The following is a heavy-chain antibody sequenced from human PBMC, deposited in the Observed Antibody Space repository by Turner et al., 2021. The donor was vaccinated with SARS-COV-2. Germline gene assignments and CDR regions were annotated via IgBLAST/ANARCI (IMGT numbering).Heavy chain of an antibody. V-gene: IGHV1-24*01. CDR1: GYTLIELS. D-gene: IGHD3-22*01. Sequence: QVQLAQSGAEVKKPGASVKVTCKVSGYTLIELSMHWVRQAPGKGLEWMGGFDPEDGETIYAQKFQGRVTMTEDTSTDTAYMELSSLRSEDTAVYYCATAPANYYDSSGSKGFYYYYYGMDVWGQGTTVTVSS. J-gene: IGHJ6*02. CDR3: ATAPANYYDSSGSKGFYYYYYGMDV. CDR2: FDPEDGET.